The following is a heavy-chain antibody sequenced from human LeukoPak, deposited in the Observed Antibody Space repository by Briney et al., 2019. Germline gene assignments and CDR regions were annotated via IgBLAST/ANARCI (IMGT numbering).Heavy chain of an antibody. CDR2: ISPNSGGT. CDR3: ARGQAAGTFGDY. V-gene: IGHV1-2*02. CDR1: GYTFTGYY. D-gene: IGHD6-13*01. Sequence: HGASVKVSCKASGYTFTGYYMHWVRQAPGQGLEWMGWISPNSGGTNYAQKFQGRVTMTRDTSISTAYMELSRLRSDDTAVYYCARGQAAGTFGDYWGQGTLVTVSS. J-gene: IGHJ4*02.